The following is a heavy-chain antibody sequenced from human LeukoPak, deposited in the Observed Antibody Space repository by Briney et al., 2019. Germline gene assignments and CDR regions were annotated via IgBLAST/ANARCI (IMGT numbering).Heavy chain of an antibody. CDR2: INHSGST. CDR3: ARVTGERNRRIAAAGTGRWFDP. V-gene: IGHV4-34*01. CDR1: GGSFSGYY. Sequence: SETLSLTCAVYGGSFSGYYWSWIRQPPGKGLQWIGEINHSGSTNYNPSLKSRVTISVDTSKNQCSLKLSSVTAADTAVYYCARVTGERNRRIAAAGTGRWFDPWGQGTLVTVSS. D-gene: IGHD6-13*01. J-gene: IGHJ5*02.